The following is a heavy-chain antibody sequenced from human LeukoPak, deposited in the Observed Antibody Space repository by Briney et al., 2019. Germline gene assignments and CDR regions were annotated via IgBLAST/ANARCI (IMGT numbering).Heavy chain of an antibody. CDR1: GFTFSSYW. D-gene: IGHD6-13*01. V-gene: IGHV3-30*18. Sequence: GGSLRLSCAASGFTFSSYWMSWVRQAPGKGLEWVAVISYDGSNKYYADSVKGRFTISRDNSKNTLYLQMNSLRAEDTAVYYCAKTGSSWAHYGMDVWGQGTTVTVSS. CDR2: ISYDGSNK. J-gene: IGHJ6*02. CDR3: AKTGSSWAHYGMDV.